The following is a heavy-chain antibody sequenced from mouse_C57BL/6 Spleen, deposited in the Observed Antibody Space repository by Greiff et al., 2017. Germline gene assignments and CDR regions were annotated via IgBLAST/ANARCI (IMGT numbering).Heavy chain of an antibody. V-gene: IGHV1-53*01. J-gene: IGHJ4*01. CDR2: INPSNGGT. Sequence: QVQLKQPGTELVKPGASVKLSCKASGYTFTSYWMHWVKQRPGQGLEWIGNINPSNGGTNYNEKFKSKATLTVDKSSSTAYMQLSSLTSKDSAVYYCARGGYDYAMDYWGQGTSVTVSS. CDR1: GYTFTSYW. D-gene: IGHD2-2*01. CDR3: ARGGYDYAMDY.